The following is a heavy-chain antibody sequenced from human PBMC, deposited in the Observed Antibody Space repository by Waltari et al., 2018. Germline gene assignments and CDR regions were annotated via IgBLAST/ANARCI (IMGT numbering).Heavy chain of an antibody. CDR3: ARQDVDTDLVHYFDH. D-gene: IGHD5-18*01. Sequence: EVQLVQSGAAVKKSGESLKISCTGSGYSFSSYGIGWVRQMPGKGLEWMGIIFPGDSDVRYSPSFQGQVTISADKSINTAYLQWSTLKASDTAMYYCARQDVDTDLVHYFDHWGQGALVTVSS. V-gene: IGHV5-51*01. CDR1: GYSFSSYG. CDR2: IFPGDSDV. J-gene: IGHJ4*02.